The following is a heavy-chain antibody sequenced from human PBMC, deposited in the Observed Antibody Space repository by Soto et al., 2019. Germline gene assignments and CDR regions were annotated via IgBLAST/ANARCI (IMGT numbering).Heavy chain of an antibody. CDR2: IYYSGST. J-gene: IGHJ5*02. D-gene: IGHD2-2*01. CDR1: GGSIGSGGHY. CDR3: ARARDCTSASCSGVNWFDP. Sequence: QVQLEESGPGLVKPSQTLSLTCTVSGGSIGSGGHYWSWIRQHPGKGPEWIGYIYYSGSTYYNPCLKSRVTMSVDTSKNQFSLRLTSLTAADTAVYYCARARDCTSASCSGVNWFDPWGQGTLVTVSS. V-gene: IGHV4-31*03.